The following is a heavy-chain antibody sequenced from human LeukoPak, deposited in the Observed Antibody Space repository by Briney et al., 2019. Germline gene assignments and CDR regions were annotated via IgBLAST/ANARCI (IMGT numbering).Heavy chain of an antibody. V-gene: IGHV3-23*01. CDR2: ISGSITMKT. Sequence: GGSLRLSCAASGFIFSTYAMSWVRQAPGKGLEWVSAISGSITMKTYYADSVKGRFTISRDNSKNTLYLQMNSLRGDDTAVYYCAKDPVIGAPHVFDIWGQGTMVTVSS. CDR1: GFIFSTYA. CDR3: AKDPVIGAPHVFDI. J-gene: IGHJ3*02.